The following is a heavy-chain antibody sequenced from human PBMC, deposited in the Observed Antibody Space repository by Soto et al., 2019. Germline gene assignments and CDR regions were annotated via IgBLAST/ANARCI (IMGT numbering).Heavy chain of an antibody. CDR3: ARLRWLQFQGFDY. V-gene: IGHV4-39*01. Sequence: PSETLSLTCTVSGGSISSSSYYWGWIRQPPGKGLEWIGSIYYSGSTYYNPSLKSRVTISVDTSKNQFSLKLSSVTAADTAVYYCARLRWLQFQGFDYWGQGTLVTVSS. CDR1: GGSISSSSYY. CDR2: IYYSGST. D-gene: IGHD5-12*01. J-gene: IGHJ4*02.